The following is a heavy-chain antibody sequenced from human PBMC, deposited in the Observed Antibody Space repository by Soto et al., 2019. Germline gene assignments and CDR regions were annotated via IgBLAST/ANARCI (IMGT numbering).Heavy chain of an antibody. V-gene: IGHV1-18*01. CDR1: GYTFTSYG. Sequence: ASVKVSCKASGYTFTSYGISWVRQAPGQGLEWMGWISAYNGNTNYAQKLQGRVTMTTDTSTSTAYMELRSLRSDDTAVYYCARSVLSAPTPNWFDSWGQGTLVTVSS. D-gene: IGHD3-16*02. CDR3: ARSVLSAPTPNWFDS. J-gene: IGHJ5*01. CDR2: ISAYNGNT.